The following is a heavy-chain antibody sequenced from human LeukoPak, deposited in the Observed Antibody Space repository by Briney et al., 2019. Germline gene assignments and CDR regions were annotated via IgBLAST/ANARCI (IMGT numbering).Heavy chain of an antibody. CDR3: ARSYYDFWSGSTNDAFDI. CDR1: GGSISGYY. D-gene: IGHD3-3*01. V-gene: IGHV4-59*12. Sequence: SETLSLTCTVSGGSISGYYWSWIRQPPRKGLEWIGYIYYSGSTNYNPSLKSRVTISVDTSKNQFSLKLSSVTAADTAVYYCARSYYDFWSGSTNDAFDIWGQGTMVTVSS. CDR2: IYYSGST. J-gene: IGHJ3*02.